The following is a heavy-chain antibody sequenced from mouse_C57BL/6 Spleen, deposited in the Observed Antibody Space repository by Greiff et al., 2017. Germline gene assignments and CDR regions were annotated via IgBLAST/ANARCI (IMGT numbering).Heavy chain of an antibody. CDR2: IRLKSDNYAT. Sequence: EVNLVESGGGLVQPGGSMKLSCVASGFTFSNYWMNWVRQSPEKGLEWVAQIRLKSDNYATNYAESVKGRFTISRDDSKSSVYLQMNNLMAEDTGIYYCTLYYGNYVLYYYAMDYWGQGTSVTVSS. D-gene: IGHD2-1*01. CDR1: GFTFSNYW. J-gene: IGHJ4*01. CDR3: TLYYGNYVLYYYAMDY. V-gene: IGHV6-3*01.